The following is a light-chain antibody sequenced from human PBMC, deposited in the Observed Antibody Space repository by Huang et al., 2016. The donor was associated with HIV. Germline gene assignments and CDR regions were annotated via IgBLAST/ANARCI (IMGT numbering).Light chain of an antibody. Sequence: EIVLTQSPGTLSLSPGERATLSCRASQSFSSNYLTWYQQKPGQAPRLLIYGASSRATGIPDRFSCSGSGTDFTLTISRLEPEDFAVYYCQQYGSSPPYTFGQGTKLEIK. CDR2: GAS. CDR1: QSFSSNY. V-gene: IGKV3-20*01. CDR3: QQYGSSPPYT. J-gene: IGKJ2*01.